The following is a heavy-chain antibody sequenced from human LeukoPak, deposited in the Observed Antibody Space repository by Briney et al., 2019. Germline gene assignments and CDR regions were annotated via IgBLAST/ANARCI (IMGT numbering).Heavy chain of an antibody. D-gene: IGHD3-10*01. Sequence: QPGGSLRLSCAASGFTFSKYAMSWFRQAPGKGLAWVSGISGSGGGPYYADSVKGRCTISRDNSKNTLYLQMNSLRADDTAVYYCARDRDGTGNYPLDYWGQGTLVIVSS. CDR3: ARDRDGTGNYPLDY. CDR2: ISGSGGGP. CDR1: GFTFSKYA. V-gene: IGHV3-23*01. J-gene: IGHJ4*02.